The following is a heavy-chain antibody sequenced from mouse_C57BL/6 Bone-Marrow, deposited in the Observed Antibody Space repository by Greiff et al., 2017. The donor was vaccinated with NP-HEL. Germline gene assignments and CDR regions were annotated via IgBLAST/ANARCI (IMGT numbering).Heavy chain of an antibody. Sequence: QVQLQQPGAELVRPGTSVKLSCKASGYTFTSYWMHWVKQRPGQGLEWIGVIDPSDSYTNYNQKFKGKATLTVDTSSSTAYMQLSSLTSEDSAVYYCARENWYYFDYWGQGTTLTVAS. D-gene: IGHD4-1*01. CDR3: ARENWYYFDY. CDR1: GYTFTSYW. V-gene: IGHV1-59*01. CDR2: IDPSDSYT. J-gene: IGHJ2*01.